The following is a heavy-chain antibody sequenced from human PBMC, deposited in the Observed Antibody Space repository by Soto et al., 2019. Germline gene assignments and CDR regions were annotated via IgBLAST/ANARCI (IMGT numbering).Heavy chain of an antibody. J-gene: IGHJ4*02. CDR2: IYYSEGT. Sequence: PSETLSLTCTVSGGSISSYYWSWIRQPPGKGLECIGYIYYSEGTSYNPSLKSRVTISVDTSKNQFSLKLTSVTAADTAVYYCARVRVGARAYFDYWGQGTLVTVSS. CDR3: ARVRVGARAYFDY. D-gene: IGHD1-26*01. CDR1: GGSISSYY. V-gene: IGHV4-59*01.